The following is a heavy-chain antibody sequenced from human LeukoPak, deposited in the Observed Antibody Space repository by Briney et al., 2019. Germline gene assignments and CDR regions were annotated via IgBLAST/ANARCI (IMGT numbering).Heavy chain of an antibody. CDR2: ISGSGGNT. CDR1: GFTFSSYA. Sequence: GGSLRLSCVASGFTFSSYAMNWVRQAPGKGLEWVSAISGSGGNTYYADSVKGRFSISRDNSKNTLYLQMNSLRTDDTAVYYCAKGYYYVSGSYSGDYDYWGQGTLVNVSS. V-gene: IGHV3-23*01. D-gene: IGHD3-10*01. J-gene: IGHJ4*02. CDR3: AKGYYYVSGSYSGDYDY.